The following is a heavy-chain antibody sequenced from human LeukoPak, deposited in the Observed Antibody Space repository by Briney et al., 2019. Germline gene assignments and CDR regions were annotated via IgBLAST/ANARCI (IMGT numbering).Heavy chain of an antibody. CDR1: GFTFSNYA. J-gene: IGHJ4*02. Sequence: GGSLRLSCAASGFTFSNYAMSWVRQAPGKGLEWVSGISGSGGSTYYAESVKGRFTISRDNSKNTLYLQMNSLRAEDTALYYCAKWFGEPFFDYWGQGTLVTVSS. V-gene: IGHV3-23*01. CDR3: AKWFGEPFFDY. CDR2: ISGSGGST. D-gene: IGHD3-10*01.